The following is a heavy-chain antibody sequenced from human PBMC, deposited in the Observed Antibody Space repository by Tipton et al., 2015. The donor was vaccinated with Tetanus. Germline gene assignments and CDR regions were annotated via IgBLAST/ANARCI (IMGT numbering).Heavy chain of an antibody. CDR1: GDSISSNTYY. V-gene: IGHV4-39*01. Sequence: LRLSCAVSGDSISSNTYYWGWIRQPPGKGLEWIGSVYESGDTYYNPSLKSRITISVDTSKTHFSLKLTSVTATDSAVYYCARHSSGYFTFFHYWGPGTLVTVSS. CDR2: VYESGDT. CDR3: ARHSSGYFTFFHY. D-gene: IGHD3-22*01. J-gene: IGHJ4*01.